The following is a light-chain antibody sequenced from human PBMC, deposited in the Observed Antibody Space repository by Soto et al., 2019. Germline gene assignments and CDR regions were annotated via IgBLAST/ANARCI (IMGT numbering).Light chain of an antibody. CDR1: SSNIGAGYD. CDR3: QSYDSGLSGVV. J-gene: IGLJ2*01. V-gene: IGLV1-40*01. CDR2: GNS. Sequence: QSVLTQPPSVSGAPGQRVTISCTGSSSNIGAGYDVHWYQQLPGTAPKLLIYGNSNRPSGVPDRFSGSKSGTSASLALTGLQAEDEADYYCQSYDSGLSGVVFGGGTKLTVL.